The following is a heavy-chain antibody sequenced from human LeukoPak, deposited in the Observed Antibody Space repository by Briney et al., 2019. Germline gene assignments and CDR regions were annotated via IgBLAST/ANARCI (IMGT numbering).Heavy chain of an antibody. CDR1: GYTFTSYG. Sequence: ASVKVSCKASGYTFTSYGISWVRQTPGQGLEWMGWISAYNGNTNYAQKLQGRVTMTTDTSTSTAYMELRSLRYDDTAVYYCARDGWELLYFDYWGQGTLVTVSS. D-gene: IGHD1-26*01. CDR3: ARDGWELLYFDY. CDR2: ISAYNGNT. J-gene: IGHJ4*02. V-gene: IGHV1-18*01.